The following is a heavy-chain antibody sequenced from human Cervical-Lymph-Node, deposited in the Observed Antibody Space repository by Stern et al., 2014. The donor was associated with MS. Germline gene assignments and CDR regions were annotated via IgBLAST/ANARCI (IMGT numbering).Heavy chain of an antibody. V-gene: IGHV4-39*01. CDR1: GDSISSYTHY. CDR3: AKHACTGAACPFDL. D-gene: IGHD2-8*02. J-gene: IGHJ4*02. CDR2: GYYSGAT. Sequence: VQLVESGPGLVKPSETLSLTCAVSGDSISSYTHYWAWIRQPPGKGLEWIGSGYYSGATYYNPSLKSPVTISVDTSKNHFSLGLTSVTAADTAVYYCAKHACTGAACPFDLWGQGTLVTVSS.